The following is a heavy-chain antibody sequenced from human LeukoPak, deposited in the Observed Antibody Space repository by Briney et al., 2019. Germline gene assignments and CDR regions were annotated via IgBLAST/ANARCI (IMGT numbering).Heavy chain of an antibody. Sequence: SETLSLTCTVSGGSISNSYWSWTRQPAGKGLEWSVRIYPTDITTYNPSLKSRVTLSVDTSKNQFSLKVNSVTAADAAVYYCARGPGQLTSECFDSWGQGILVTVSS. CDR2: IYPTDIT. V-gene: IGHV4-4*07. J-gene: IGHJ5*01. CDR3: ARGPGQLTSECFDS. D-gene: IGHD6-13*01. CDR1: GGSISNSY.